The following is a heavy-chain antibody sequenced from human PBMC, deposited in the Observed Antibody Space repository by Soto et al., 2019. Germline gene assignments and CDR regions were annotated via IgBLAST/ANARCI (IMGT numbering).Heavy chain of an antibody. D-gene: IGHD2-2*02. J-gene: IGHJ6*02. CDR2: IIPIFGTA. Sequence: SVKVSCKASGGTFSSYAISWVRQAPGQGLEWMGGIIPIFGTANYAQKFQGRVTITADESTGTAYMELSSLRSEDTAVYYCAREAEYCSSTSCYTRAGMDVWGQGTTVTVSS. CDR3: AREAEYCSSTSCYTRAGMDV. CDR1: GGTFSSYA. V-gene: IGHV1-69*13.